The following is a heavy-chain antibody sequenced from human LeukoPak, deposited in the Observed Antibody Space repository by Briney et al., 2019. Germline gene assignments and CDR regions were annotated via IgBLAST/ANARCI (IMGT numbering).Heavy chain of an antibody. Sequence: SETLSPTCTVSGYSISSGYYWGWIRQPPGKGLEWIGSIYHSGSTYYNPSLKSRVTISVDTSKNQFSLKLSSVTAADTAVYYCARDSSGFANDAFDIWGQGTMVTVSS. CDR2: IYHSGST. D-gene: IGHD6-19*01. J-gene: IGHJ3*02. V-gene: IGHV4-38-2*02. CDR1: GYSISSGYY. CDR3: ARDSSGFANDAFDI.